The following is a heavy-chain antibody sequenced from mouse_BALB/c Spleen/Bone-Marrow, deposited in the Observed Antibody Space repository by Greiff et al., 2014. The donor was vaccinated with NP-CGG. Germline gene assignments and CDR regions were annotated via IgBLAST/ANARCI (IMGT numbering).Heavy chain of an antibody. V-gene: IGHV1S56*01. CDR1: GYTFTSYY. Sequence: QVQLKESGPELVEPGASVRISCKASGYTFTSYYIHWVKQRPGQGLEWIGWIYPGNVNTKYNEKFKGKATLTADKSSSTAYMQLSSLTSEDSAVYFCARDTMDYWGQGTSVTVSS. J-gene: IGHJ4*01. CDR3: ARDTMDY. CDR2: IYPGNVNT.